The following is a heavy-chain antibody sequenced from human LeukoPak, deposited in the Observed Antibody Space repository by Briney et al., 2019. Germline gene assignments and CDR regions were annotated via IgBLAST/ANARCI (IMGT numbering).Heavy chain of an antibody. CDR1: GFTFSSYA. CDR2: ISGSGGST. CDR3: ARDGYRFGQAFDI. Sequence: PGGSLRLSCAASGFTFSSYAMSWVRQAPGKGLEWVSAISGSGGSTYYADSVKGRFTISRDNAKNSLYLQMNSLRVEDTAVYYCARDGYRFGQAFDIWGQGTMVTVSS. J-gene: IGHJ3*02. D-gene: IGHD5-24*01. V-gene: IGHV3-23*01.